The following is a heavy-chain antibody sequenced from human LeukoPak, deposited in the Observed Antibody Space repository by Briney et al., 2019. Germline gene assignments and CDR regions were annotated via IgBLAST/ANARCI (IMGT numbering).Heavy chain of an antibody. V-gene: IGHV1-69*13. CDR2: IIPIFGTA. CDR1: GGTFSSYA. D-gene: IGHD6-13*01. J-gene: IGHJ4*02. Sequence: ASVKVSCKASGGTFSSYAISWVRQAPGQGLEWMGGIIPIFGTANYAQKFQGRVTITADESTSTAYMELSSLRSEDTAVYYCASRIAAGYDYWGQGTLVTVSS. CDR3: ASRIAAGYDY.